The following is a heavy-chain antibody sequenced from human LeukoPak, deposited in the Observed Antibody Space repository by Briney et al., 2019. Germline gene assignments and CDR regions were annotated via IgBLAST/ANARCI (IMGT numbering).Heavy chain of an antibody. J-gene: IGHJ4*02. CDR1: GYTFTGYY. V-gene: IGHV1-2*02. Sequence: ASVKVSCKASGYTFTGYYMHWVRQAPGQGLEWMGWINPNSGGTNYAQKFQGRVTMTRDTSISTAYMELSRLRSDDTALYCCARGDDFLTGYYSPFYFDYWGQGTLVTVSS. D-gene: IGHD3-9*01. CDR2: INPNSGGT. CDR3: ARGDDFLTGYYSPFYFDY.